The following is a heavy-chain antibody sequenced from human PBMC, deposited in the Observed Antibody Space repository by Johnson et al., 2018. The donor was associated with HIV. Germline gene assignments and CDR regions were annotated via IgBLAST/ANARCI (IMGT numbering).Heavy chain of an antibody. J-gene: IGHJ3*02. CDR3: ARVSRLGDIAVLSDAFDI. CDR1: GFTFSSYA. Sequence: VQLVESGGGLVQPGGSLRLSCAASGFTFSSYAMSWVRQAPGKGLEWVSYISSSGTTIYYADSVKGRFTISRDNAKNSLYLRINSLRAEDTALYYCARVSRLGDIAVLSDAFDIWGQGTMVTVSS. V-gene: IGHV3-48*04. D-gene: IGHD6-19*01. CDR2: ISSSGTTI.